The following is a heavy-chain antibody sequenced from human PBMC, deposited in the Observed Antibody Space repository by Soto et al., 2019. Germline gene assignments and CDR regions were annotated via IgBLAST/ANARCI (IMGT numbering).Heavy chain of an antibody. Sequence: EVQLLESGGGLVQPGGSLRLSCAASGFTFSSYAMSWVRQAPGKGLEWVSAISGSGGSTYYADSVKGRFTISRDNSKNTLYLQMNSLRAEDTAVYYCATLEGIANYYDSSGSLDYWGQGTLVTVSS. CDR3: ATLEGIANYYDSSGSLDY. J-gene: IGHJ4*02. CDR2: ISGSGGST. D-gene: IGHD3-22*01. V-gene: IGHV3-23*01. CDR1: GFTFSSYA.